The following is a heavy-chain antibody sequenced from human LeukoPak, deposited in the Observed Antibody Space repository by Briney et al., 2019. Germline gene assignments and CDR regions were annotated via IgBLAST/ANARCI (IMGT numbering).Heavy chain of an antibody. CDR2: INHSGST. Sequence: SETLSLTCAVYGGSFSGYYWSWIRQPPGKGLEWIGEINHSGSTNYNPSLKSRVTISVDTSKNQFSLKLSSVTAADTAVYYCARGHSSGYDPRPSDYWGQGTLVTVSS. CDR1: GGSFSGYY. CDR3: ARGHSSGYDPRPSDY. V-gene: IGHV4-34*01. J-gene: IGHJ4*02. D-gene: IGHD5-12*01.